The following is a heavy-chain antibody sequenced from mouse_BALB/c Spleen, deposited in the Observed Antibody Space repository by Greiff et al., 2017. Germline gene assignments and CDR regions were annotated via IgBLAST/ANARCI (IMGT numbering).Heavy chain of an antibody. CDR2: IRSKSNNYAT. J-gene: IGHJ4*01. Sequence: EVKVVESGGGLVQPKGSLKLSCAASGFTFNTYAMNWVRQAPGKGLEWVARIRSKSNNYATYYADSVKDRFTISRDDSQSMLYLQMNNLKTEDTAMYYCVRHASSAMDYWGQGTSVTVSS. CDR1: GFTFNTYA. D-gene: IGHD6-5*01. V-gene: IGHV10-1*02. CDR3: VRHASSAMDY.